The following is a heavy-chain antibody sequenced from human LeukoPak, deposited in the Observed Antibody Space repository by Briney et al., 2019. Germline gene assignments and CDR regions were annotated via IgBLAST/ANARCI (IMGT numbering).Heavy chain of an antibody. CDR3: ARSPVNRHYASDL. D-gene: IGHD1-7*01. J-gene: IGHJ5*02. CDR2: ISTSGSTT. Sequence: VGSLRLSCAASEFMFSTYEMNWVRQAPGKGLEWISYISTSGSTTQYADSVRGRFTISRDNARNSLFLQMNSLRVEDTAIYYWARSPVNRHYASDLWGQGTLVTVSS. CDR1: EFMFSTYE. V-gene: IGHV3-48*03.